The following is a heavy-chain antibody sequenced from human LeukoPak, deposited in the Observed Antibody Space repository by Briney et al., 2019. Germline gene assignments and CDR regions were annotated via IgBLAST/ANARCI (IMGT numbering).Heavy chain of an antibody. CDR1: GYTFTSYG. CDR2: ISAYNGNT. V-gene: IGHV1-18*01. CDR3: ARVGYCSSTSCYTVDY. Sequence: SVKVSCKASGYTFTSYGISWVRQAPGQGLEGMGWISAYNGNTNYAQKLQGRVTMTTDTSTSTAYMELRSLRSDDTAVYYCARVGYCSSTSCYTVDYWGQGTLVSVSS. D-gene: IGHD2-2*02. J-gene: IGHJ4*02.